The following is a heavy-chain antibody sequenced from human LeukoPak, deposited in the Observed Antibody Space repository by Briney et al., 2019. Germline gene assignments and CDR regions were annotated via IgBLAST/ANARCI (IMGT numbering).Heavy chain of an antibody. D-gene: IGHD3-22*01. V-gene: IGHV3-23*01. J-gene: IGHJ4*02. CDR3: AKRGVVIRVILVGFHKEAQYFDS. CDR2: ISDSGGRT. CDR1: GFTFSNYG. Sequence: QPGGSLRLSCAASGFTFSNYGMSWVRQTPGKGLEWVAGISDSGGRTNYADSVKGRFTISRDNPKNTLYLQMSSLRAEDTAVYFCAKRGVVIRVILVGFHKEAQYFDSWGQGALVTVSS.